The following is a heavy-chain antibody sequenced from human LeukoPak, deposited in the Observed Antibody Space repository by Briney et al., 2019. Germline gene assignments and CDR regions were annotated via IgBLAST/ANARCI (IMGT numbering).Heavy chain of an antibody. D-gene: IGHD3-22*01. J-gene: IGHJ3*02. V-gene: IGHV1-69*04. CDR1: GGTFSSYA. CDR3: ARVADSSGCDAFDI. CDR2: IIPILGIA. Sequence: SVKVSCKASGGTFSSYAISWVRPAPGQGLEWMGRIIPILGIANYAQKFQGRVTITADKSTSTAYMELSSLRSEDTAVYYCARVADSSGCDAFDIWGQGTMVTVSS.